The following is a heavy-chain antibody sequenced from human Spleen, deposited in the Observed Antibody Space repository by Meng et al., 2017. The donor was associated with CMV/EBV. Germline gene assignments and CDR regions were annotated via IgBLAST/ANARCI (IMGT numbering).Heavy chain of an antibody. CDR2: FKSKTDGGTT. CDR1: GFTLAKAW. V-gene: IGHV3-15*01. D-gene: IGHD6-13*01. J-gene: IGHJ5*02. Sequence: GGSLRLSCAASGFTLAKAWMSWVRQAPGKGLEWVARFKSKTDGGTTDYAEPVKGRFTISRDDSKNTLYLQMNSLKTEDTAVYYCTTGGSWEGGWFDPWGQGTLVTVSS. CDR3: TTGGSWEGGWFDP.